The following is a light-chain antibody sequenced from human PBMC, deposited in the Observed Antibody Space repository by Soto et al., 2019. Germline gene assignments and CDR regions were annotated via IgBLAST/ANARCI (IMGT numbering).Light chain of an antibody. J-gene: IGKJ2*01. V-gene: IGKV3-15*01. CDR1: QSVSSN. CDR2: GAS. Sequence: EIVMTQSPATLSVSPGERATLSCRASQSVSSNLAWYQQKPGQAPRLLIYGASTRASGIPARFSGSGSGTELTLTISSLQSEDFAVYYCQKYNNWPPYTCGQGTKLEIK. CDR3: QKYNNWPPYT.